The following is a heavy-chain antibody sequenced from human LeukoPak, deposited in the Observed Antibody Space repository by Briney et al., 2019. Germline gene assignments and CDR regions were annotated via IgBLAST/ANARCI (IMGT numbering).Heavy chain of an antibody. V-gene: IGHV4-34*01. CDR1: GGSFSGYY. CDR3: ARVPVNIVVVPAANGGWFDP. J-gene: IGHJ5*02. CDR2: INHSGST. Sequence: SETLSLTCAVYGGSFSGYYWSWIRQPPGKGLEWIGEINHSGSTNYNPSLKSRVTISVDASKNQFSLKLSSVTAADTAVYYCARVPVNIVVVPAANGGWFDPWGQGTLVIVSS. D-gene: IGHD2-2*01.